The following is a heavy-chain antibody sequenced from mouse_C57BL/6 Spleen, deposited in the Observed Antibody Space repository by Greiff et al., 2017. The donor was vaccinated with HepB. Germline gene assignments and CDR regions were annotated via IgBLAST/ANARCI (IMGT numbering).Heavy chain of an antibody. CDR1: GYSITSGYY. V-gene: IGHV3-6*01. CDR3: ARDMLRYFDV. CDR2: ISYDGSN. J-gene: IGHJ1*03. D-gene: IGHD1-1*01. Sequence: EVQLQESGPGLVKPSQSLSLTCSVTGYSITSGYYWNWIRQFPGNKLEWMGYISYDGSNNYNPSLKNRISITRDTSKNQFFLKLNSVTTEDTATYYCARDMLRYFDVWGTGTTVTVSS.